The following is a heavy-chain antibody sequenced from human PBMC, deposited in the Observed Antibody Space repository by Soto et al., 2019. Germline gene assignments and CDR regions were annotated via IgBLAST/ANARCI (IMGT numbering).Heavy chain of an antibody. CDR1: GFSLSTSGVG. Sequence: QITLKESGPTLVKPTQTLTLTCTFSGFSLSTSGVGVGWIRQPPGKALEWLALIYWDDDNRYSPSLKSRLTITKDTAKNQVVLTMTNMDPVDTATYYCAHSYYDFWSGHHTRLDWFDPWGQGTLVTVSS. CDR2: IYWDDDN. CDR3: AHSYYDFWSGHHTRLDWFDP. J-gene: IGHJ5*02. V-gene: IGHV2-5*02. D-gene: IGHD3-3*01.